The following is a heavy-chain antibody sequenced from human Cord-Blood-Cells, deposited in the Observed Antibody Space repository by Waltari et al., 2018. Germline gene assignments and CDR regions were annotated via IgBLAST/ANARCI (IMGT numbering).Heavy chain of an antibody. CDR3: ARGRGLRVATMVRDY. CDR2: MNPNSGNT. V-gene: IGHV1-8*01. D-gene: IGHD5-12*01. J-gene: IGHJ4*02. CDR1: GYTFTSYD. Sequence: QVQLVQSGAEVKKPGASVKVSCKASGYTFTSYDINWVRQATGQGLEWMGWMNPNSGNTGSARRFQGRARMTRNTSISPGYMGVGSLRSEDTAVYYCARGRGLRVATMVRDYWGQGTLVTVAS.